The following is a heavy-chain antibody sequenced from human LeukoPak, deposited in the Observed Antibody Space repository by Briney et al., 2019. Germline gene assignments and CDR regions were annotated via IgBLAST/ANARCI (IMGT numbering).Heavy chain of an antibody. J-gene: IGHJ4*02. D-gene: IGHD3-10*01. CDR2: IRVYNGNT. Sequence: GASVKDSCKASGYTFPTYTITWVRQAPGQGLEWMGWIRVYNGNTNYAQKLQGRVSMTTDTSTSTAYMELRSLISDDTAFYYCARVRYGSGTYHESPSFDYWGQGTLVTVSS. CDR1: GYTFPTYT. V-gene: IGHV1-18*04. CDR3: ARVRYGSGTYHESPSFDY.